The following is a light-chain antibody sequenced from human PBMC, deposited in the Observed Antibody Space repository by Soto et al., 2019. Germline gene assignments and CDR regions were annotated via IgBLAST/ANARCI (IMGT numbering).Light chain of an antibody. CDR1: STDVGGYNY. CDR3: CSYPSSSTYV. V-gene: IGLV2-14*01. CDR2: EVS. Sequence: QSVLTQPASVSGSPGQSITISCTGTSTDVGGYNYVSWYQQHPGKAPKLIIYEVSNRPSGASNRFSGSKSGNTAALTISGIQAEDEADYYCCSYPSSSTYVFGTGTKLTVL. J-gene: IGLJ1*01.